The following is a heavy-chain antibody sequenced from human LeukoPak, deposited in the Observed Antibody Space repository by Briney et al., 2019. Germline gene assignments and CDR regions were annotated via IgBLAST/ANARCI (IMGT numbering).Heavy chain of an antibody. CDR2: IYWDDDK. CDR3: ARTTDYGATFDI. V-gene: IGHV2-5*02. CDR1: GFSLSTSGVG. J-gene: IGHJ3*02. D-gene: IGHD4/OR15-4a*01. Sequence: SGPTLVKPTQPLTLTCTFSGFSLSTSGVGVGWIRQPPGKALEWLALIYWDDDKRYSPSLKSRLIITKDTSRNQVVLTMTNMDPVDTATYYCARTTDYGATFDIWGQGTMVTAS.